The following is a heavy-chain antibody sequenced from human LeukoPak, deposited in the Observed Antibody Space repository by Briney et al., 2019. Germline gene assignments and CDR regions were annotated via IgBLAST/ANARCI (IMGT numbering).Heavy chain of an antibody. V-gene: IGHV1-3*01. CDR1: GYTFSSYA. CDR3: ARDGQYYDFWSGSEEFDY. Sequence: ASVTVSCKASGYTFSSYAMHWVRQAPGQGLEGVGWNNASNGNTKYSQKFQGRVTMNRDTSISTAYMELSRLRSDDTAVYYCARDGQYYDFWSGSEEFDYWGQGTLVTVSS. D-gene: IGHD3-3*01. J-gene: IGHJ4*02. CDR2: NNASNGNT.